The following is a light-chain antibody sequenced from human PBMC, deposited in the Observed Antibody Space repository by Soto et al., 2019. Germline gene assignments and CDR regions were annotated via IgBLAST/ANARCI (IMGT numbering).Light chain of an antibody. CDR3: QQYNNWPQT. CDR2: GAS. CDR1: QSVSAN. Sequence: EIVMTQSPATLSVSPGGRATLSCRASQSVSANLAWYQQKPGQAPRLLIYGASTRATGIPARFSGSGSGTEFTLTISSLQSEDFAVYCCQQYNNWPQTFGQGTKVEIK. V-gene: IGKV3-15*01. J-gene: IGKJ1*01.